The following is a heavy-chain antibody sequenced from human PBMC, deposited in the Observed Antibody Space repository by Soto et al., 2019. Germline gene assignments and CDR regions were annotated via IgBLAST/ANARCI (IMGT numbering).Heavy chain of an antibody. CDR3: AARVGSTPPIT. CDR1: GGSVSSDSYH. J-gene: IGHJ5*02. CDR2: IYYSGTT. D-gene: IGHD1-26*01. Sequence: QVQLEESGPGLVKPSETLSLRCTVSGGSVSSDSYHWCWVRQPPGKGLEWIGNIYYSGTTNYNPSLESRVSMSVNTSKNQFSLKLRSVTAADTAVYYCAARVGSTPPITWGQGTLVIVSS. V-gene: IGHV4-61*01.